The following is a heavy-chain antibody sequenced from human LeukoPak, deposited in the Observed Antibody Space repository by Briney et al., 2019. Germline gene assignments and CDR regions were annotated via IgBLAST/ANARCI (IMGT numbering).Heavy chain of an antibody. CDR3: VRDYRGSSTSCWWFDP. J-gene: IGHJ5*02. V-gene: IGHV3-30-3*01. D-gene: IGHD2-2*01. CDR2: ISYDGSNK. CDR1: GFTFSSYA. Sequence: GGSLRLSCAASGFTFSSYAMHWVRQAPGKGLEWVAVISYDGSNKYYADSVKGRFTISRDNSKNTLYLQMNSLRAEDTAVYYCVRDYRGSSTSCWWFDPWGQGTLVTVSS.